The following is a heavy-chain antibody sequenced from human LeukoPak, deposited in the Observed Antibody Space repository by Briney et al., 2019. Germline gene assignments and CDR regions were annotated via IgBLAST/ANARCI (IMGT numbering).Heavy chain of an antibody. J-gene: IGHJ4*02. D-gene: IGHD5-24*01. CDR1: GGSISNYY. CDR3: ARGAVEMATIGILDY. Sequence: SETLSLTCRVSGGSISNYYWSWIRQPPGKGLEWIGYSDYSGSTNYSPSLKSRVTISVDTSKNQFSLKLSSVTAADTAVYYCARGAVEMATIGILDYWGQGTLVTVSS. V-gene: IGHV4-59*12. CDR2: SDYSGST.